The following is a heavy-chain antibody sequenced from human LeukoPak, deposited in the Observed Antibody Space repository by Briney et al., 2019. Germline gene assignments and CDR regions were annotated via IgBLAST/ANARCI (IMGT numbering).Heavy chain of an antibody. V-gene: IGHV1-69*06. D-gene: IGHD2-2*01. CDR2: IIPIFGTA. J-gene: IGHJ6*03. Sequence: ASVKVSCKASGGTFSSYAISWVRQAPGQGLEWMGRIIPIFGTANYAQKFQGRVTSTADKSTSTAYMELSSLRSEDTAVYYCARDSPIVVVPAATGIYYMDVWGKGTTVTVSS. CDR3: ARDSPIVVVPAATGIYYMDV. CDR1: GGTFSSYA.